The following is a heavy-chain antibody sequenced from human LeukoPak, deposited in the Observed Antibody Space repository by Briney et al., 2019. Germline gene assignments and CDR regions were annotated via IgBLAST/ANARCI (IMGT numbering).Heavy chain of an antibody. Sequence: GGSLRLSCAASGFTFSSYAMSWVRQAPGKGLEWVSAISGSGGSTYYADSVKGRFTISRDNSKNTLYLQMNSLRAEDTAVYYCARDPIRGGYYYGMDVWGQGTTVTVSS. D-gene: IGHD3-10*01. CDR3: ARDPIRGGYYYGMDV. V-gene: IGHV3-23*01. CDR1: GFTFSSYA. CDR2: ISGSGGST. J-gene: IGHJ6*02.